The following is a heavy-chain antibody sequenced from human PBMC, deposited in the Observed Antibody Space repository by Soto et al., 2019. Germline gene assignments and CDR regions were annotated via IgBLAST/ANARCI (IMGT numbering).Heavy chain of an antibody. D-gene: IGHD4-4*01. Sequence: ASVKVSCKAYGYTFTSYDINWVRQATGQGLEWMVWMNPNSGNAGYAQKLQGRVTMTWNTSISTAYMELSSLRSEDTAVYYYASPSPTVTTYDYCGQGTLVTVSS. V-gene: IGHV1-8*01. CDR3: ASPSPTVTTYDY. CDR2: MNPNSGNA. CDR1: GYTFTSYD. J-gene: IGHJ4*02.